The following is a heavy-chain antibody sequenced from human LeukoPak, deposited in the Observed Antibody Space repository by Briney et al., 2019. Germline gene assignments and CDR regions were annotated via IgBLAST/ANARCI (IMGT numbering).Heavy chain of an antibody. V-gene: IGHV3-30-3*01. Sequence: PGGSLRFSCAASGFTFSSYAMHWVRQALGKGLEWVAVISYDGSNKYYADSVKGRFTISRDNAKNSLYLQMNSLRAEDTAVYYCARFNYYGSGSYPDYWGQGTLVTVSS. CDR3: ARFNYYGSGSYPDY. J-gene: IGHJ4*02. D-gene: IGHD3-10*01. CDR2: ISYDGSNK. CDR1: GFTFSSYA.